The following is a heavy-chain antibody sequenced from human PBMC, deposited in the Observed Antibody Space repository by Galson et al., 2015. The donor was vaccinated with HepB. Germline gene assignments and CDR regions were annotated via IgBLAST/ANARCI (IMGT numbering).Heavy chain of an antibody. CDR1: GFSFSIYW. CDR2: INPDGSTT. CDR3: ARPDGSGSYPFDY. V-gene: IGHV3-74*01. Sequence: SLRLSCAASGFSFSIYWMHWVRQAPGKGLEWVSHINPDGSTTTYADSVKGRFTISRDNAKNTLYLQLSSLRAEDTAVYYCARPDGSGSYPFDYWGQGTLVTVSS. D-gene: IGHD3-10*01. J-gene: IGHJ4*02.